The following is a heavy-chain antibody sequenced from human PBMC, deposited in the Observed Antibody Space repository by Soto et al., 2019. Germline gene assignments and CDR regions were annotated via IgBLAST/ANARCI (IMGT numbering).Heavy chain of an antibody. V-gene: IGHV1-24*01. J-gene: IGHJ6*02. D-gene: IGHD6-19*01. CDR2: FDPENGER. CDR1: GYTLIELS. CDR3: ATDHQWLGDYYYGMDV. Sequence: PLVKVSCKVSGYTLIELSMHWVRQAPGKGLEWMGRFDPENGERIYAQKFQGRVTMTEDTSTDTAYMELSSLRSEDTAVYYCATDHQWLGDYYYGMDVWGQGTTVTVSS.